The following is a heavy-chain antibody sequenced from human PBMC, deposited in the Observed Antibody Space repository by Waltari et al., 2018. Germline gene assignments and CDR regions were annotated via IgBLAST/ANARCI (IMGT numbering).Heavy chain of an antibody. J-gene: IGHJ4*02. Sequence: QVQLQESGPGLVKPSETLSLPCVVSGSSLRSGYYWGWIRQPPGKGLERIGSIYHSGSTYYNPSLKSRVTISVDTSKNQFSLKLSSVTATDTAVYYCARHGTRITMTSLFEYWGQGTLVTVSS. V-gene: IGHV4-38-2*01. D-gene: IGHD3-3*01. CDR1: GSSLRSGYY. CDR2: IYHSGST. CDR3: ARHGTRITMTSLFEY.